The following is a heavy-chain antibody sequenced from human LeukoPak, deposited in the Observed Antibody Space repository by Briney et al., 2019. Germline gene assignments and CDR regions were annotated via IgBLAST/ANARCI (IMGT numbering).Heavy chain of an antibody. CDR2: IGGSGSST. CDR1: GFTFSSYW. J-gene: IGHJ4*02. CDR3: AKGYYSGSGKYYFDF. D-gene: IGHD3-10*01. V-gene: IGHV3-23*01. Sequence: GGSLRLSCAASGFTFSSYWMNWVRQAPGKGLEWVSVIGGSGSSTNYADSVKGRFTISRDNSKNTLYLQMSSLRVEDTAVYYCAKGYYSGSGKYYFDFWGQGTLVTVSS.